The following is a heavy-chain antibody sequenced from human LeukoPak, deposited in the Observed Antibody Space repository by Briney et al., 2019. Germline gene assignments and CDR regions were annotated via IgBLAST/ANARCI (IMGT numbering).Heavy chain of an antibody. V-gene: IGHV4-31*03. CDR2: IYYSGST. D-gene: IGHD3-9*01. CDR1: GGSISSGGYY. CDR3: ARVPYYDILTGYSYYFDY. J-gene: IGHJ4*02. Sequence: PSETLSLTCTVSGGSISSGGYYWSWIRQHPEKGLEWIGYIYYSGSTYYNPSLKSRVTISVDTSKNQFSLKLSSVTAADTAVYYCARVPYYDILTGYSYYFDYWGQGTLVTVSS.